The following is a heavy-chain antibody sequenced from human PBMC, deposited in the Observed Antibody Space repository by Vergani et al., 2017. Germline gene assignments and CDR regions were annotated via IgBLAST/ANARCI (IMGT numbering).Heavy chain of an antibody. J-gene: IGHJ4*02. Sequence: QVQLVQSGAEVKKPGASVKVSCKASGYTFTGYYMHWVRQAPGQGLEWMGWINPNSGGTNYAQKFQGRVTMTRDTSISTAYMELRSLRSDDTAVYYCARDRRGGGRTYYYGSGSEYWGQGTLVTVSS. V-gene: IGHV1-2*02. CDR2: INPNSGGT. CDR3: ARDRRGGGRTYYYGSGSEY. D-gene: IGHD3-10*01. CDR1: GYTFTGYY.